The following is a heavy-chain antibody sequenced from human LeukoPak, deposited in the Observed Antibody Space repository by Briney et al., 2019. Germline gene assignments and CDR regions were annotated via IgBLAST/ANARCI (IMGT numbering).Heavy chain of an antibody. CDR1: GFTFDAYA. V-gene: IGHV3-9*03. CDR3: AKDFGPEGGIAAAATPFDY. CDR2: ISWNSVSI. D-gene: IGHD6-13*01. J-gene: IGHJ4*02. Sequence: PGRSLRLSCAASGFTFDAYAMHWVRQAPGKGLEWVSGISWNSVSIGYADSVNGRFTISRDNAKTSLYLQMISLRAEYMALYYCAKDFGPEGGIAAAATPFDYWGQGTLVTVSS.